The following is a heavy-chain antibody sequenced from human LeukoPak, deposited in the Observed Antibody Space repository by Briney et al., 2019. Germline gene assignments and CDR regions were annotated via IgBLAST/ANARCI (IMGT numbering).Heavy chain of an antibody. J-gene: IGHJ6*03. CDR3: AREKEYSYYYMDV. D-gene: IGHD2/OR15-2a*01. Sequence: GGSLRLSCAASGFTFSSYSMNWVRQAPGKGLEWVANIKRDGSEKYYVDSVKGRFTISRDNAKNSLYLQMNSLRAEDTAVYYCAREKEYSYYYMDVWGKGTTVTVSS. CDR1: GFTFSSYS. CDR2: IKRDGSEK. V-gene: IGHV3-7*01.